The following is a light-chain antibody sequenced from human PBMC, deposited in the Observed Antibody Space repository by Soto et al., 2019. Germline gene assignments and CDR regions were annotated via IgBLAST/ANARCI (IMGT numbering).Light chain of an antibody. Sequence: DIQMTQSPSTLSASVGDRVTITCRASQSISSWLAWYQQKPGKAPNLLIYDASSLESGVPSRFSGSGSGTEFTLTISRLQPDDFATYYCQPSGTFGQGTKVEIK. CDR2: DAS. CDR3: QPSGT. J-gene: IGKJ1*01. CDR1: QSISSW. V-gene: IGKV1-5*01.